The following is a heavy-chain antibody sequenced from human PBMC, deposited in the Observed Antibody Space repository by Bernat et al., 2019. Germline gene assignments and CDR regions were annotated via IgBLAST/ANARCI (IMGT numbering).Heavy chain of an antibody. D-gene: IGHD3-3*01. CDR1: GFTFSSYG. Sequence: QVQLVESGGGVVQPGRSLRLSCAASGFTFSSYGMHWVRQSPGKGLEWVAVISYDGSNKYYADSGKGRFTSSRDNSKNTLYLQMNSRRAEDTAVYYCATHVRDFWSGYYSGDFDYWGQGTLVTVSS. V-gene: IGHV3-30*03. CDR2: ISYDGSNK. J-gene: IGHJ4*02. CDR3: ATHVRDFWSGYYSGDFDY.